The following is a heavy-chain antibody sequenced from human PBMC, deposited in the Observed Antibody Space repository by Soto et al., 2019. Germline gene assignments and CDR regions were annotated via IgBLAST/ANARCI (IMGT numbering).Heavy chain of an antibody. CDR3: ARWDVDPAMVGGAY. J-gene: IGHJ4*02. CDR2: IIPIFGTA. D-gene: IGHD5-18*01. V-gene: IGHV1-69*12. Sequence: QVQLVQSGAEVKKPGSSVKVSCKASGGTFSSYAISWVRQAPGQGLEWMGGIIPIFGTATYEQKFQGRVTITAHESTGTDYMELSSLRSEDTAAYYCARWDVDPAMVGGAYGGQGTLVTVSA. CDR1: GGTFSSYA.